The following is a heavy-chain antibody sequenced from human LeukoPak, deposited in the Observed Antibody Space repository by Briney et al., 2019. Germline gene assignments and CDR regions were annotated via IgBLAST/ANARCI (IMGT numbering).Heavy chain of an antibody. CDR2: IVVGSGNT. J-gene: IGHJ4*02. V-gene: IGHV1-58*01. CDR3: AALESRRGPTVTDY. CDR1: GFTFTSSA. Sequence: SVKVSCKASGFTFTSSAVQWVRQARGQRLEWIGWIVVGSGNTNYAQKFQERVTITRDMSTSTAYMGLSSPRSEDMAVYYCAALESRRGPTVTDYWGQGTLVTVSS. D-gene: IGHD4-17*01.